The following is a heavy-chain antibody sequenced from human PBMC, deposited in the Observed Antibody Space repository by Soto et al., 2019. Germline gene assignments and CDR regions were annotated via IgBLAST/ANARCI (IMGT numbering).Heavy chain of an antibody. D-gene: IGHD3-10*02. CDR2: INAGNGNT. Sequence: ASVKVSCKASGYTFNSHAIHWVRQAPGQRPEWLGWINAGNGNTYYSEKFEGRVTFTRDTAATTVNMELTSLTSEDTAIYYCGRDQSGIGYYVDWFDPWGQGTLVTVSS. V-gene: IGHV1-3*01. CDR1: GYTFNSHA. CDR3: GRDQSGIGYYVDWFDP. J-gene: IGHJ5*02.